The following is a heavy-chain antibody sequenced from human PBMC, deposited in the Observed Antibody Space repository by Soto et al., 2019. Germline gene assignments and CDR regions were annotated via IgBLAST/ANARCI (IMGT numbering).Heavy chain of an antibody. V-gene: IGHV3-30*01. CDR3: ARGDSNSWSDY. Sequence: QVQLVESGGGVVQPGRSLRLSCAASGFTFRSYAMDWVRQAPGKGLEWVAVISYDGTKKYYADSVTGRFTISRDNSKNTLSLQMNSLRAEDTAVYYCARGDSNSWSDYWGQGTLVTVSS. CDR1: GFTFRSYA. D-gene: IGHD6-13*01. CDR2: ISYDGTKK. J-gene: IGHJ4*02.